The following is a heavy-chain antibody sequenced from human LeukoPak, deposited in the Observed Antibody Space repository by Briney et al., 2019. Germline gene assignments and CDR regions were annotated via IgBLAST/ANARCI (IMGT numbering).Heavy chain of an antibody. Sequence: GGSRRLSCAASGFTISSYAMSWVRQAPGKGLEWVSAISGSGGSTYYADSVRGRFTISRDNSKNTLYLQMNSLRAEDTAVYYCASNKRTYYDFWSGYYNDYWGQGTLVTVSS. CDR2: ISGSGGST. CDR1: GFTISSYA. V-gene: IGHV3-23*01. CDR3: ASNKRTYYDFWSGYYNDY. D-gene: IGHD3-3*01. J-gene: IGHJ4*02.